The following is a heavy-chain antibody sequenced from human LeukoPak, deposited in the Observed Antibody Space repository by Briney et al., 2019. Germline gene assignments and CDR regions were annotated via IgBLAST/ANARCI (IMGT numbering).Heavy chain of an antibody. J-gene: IGHJ4*02. V-gene: IGHV3-11*04. CDR2: ISGGGSSI. CDR3: ARGHYDSSGTFDY. D-gene: IGHD3-22*01. Sequence: GGSLRLSCAASGFTFSDYYMSWLRQAPGKGLEWVSYISGGGSSIYYADSVKGRFTISRDNAENSLYVQINSLRVEDTAVYYCARGHYDSSGTFDYWGQGTLVTVSS. CDR1: GFTFSDYY.